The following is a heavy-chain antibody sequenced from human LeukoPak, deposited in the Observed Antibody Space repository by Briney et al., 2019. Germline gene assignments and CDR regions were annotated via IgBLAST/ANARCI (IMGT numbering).Heavy chain of an antibody. D-gene: IGHD3-10*01. V-gene: IGHV4-39*02. Sequence: SETLSLTCTVSGGSISSNSYYWGWIRQPPGKGLEWIGSIYYSGSTYYNPSLKSRVTISVDTSKNHFSLKLSSVTAADTAVYYCARGARLLYYYGSGSHLDYWGQGTLVTVSS. CDR1: GGSISSNSYY. J-gene: IGHJ4*02. CDR3: ARGARLLYYYGSGSHLDY. CDR2: IYYSGST.